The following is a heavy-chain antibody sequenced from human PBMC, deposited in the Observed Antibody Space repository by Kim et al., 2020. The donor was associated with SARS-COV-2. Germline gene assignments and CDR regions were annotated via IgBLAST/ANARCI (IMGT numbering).Heavy chain of an antibody. CDR3: ARVEFPHLSHFDY. CDR1: GFTFSDYY. Sequence: GGSLRLSCAASGFTFSDYYMTWIRQAPGKGLKWVSSISGRSGHTNYADSVKGRFTISRDRAKKSLFLQMNNLRGEDTAVYYCARVEFPHLSHFDYWGQGTVVTVSS. V-gene: IGHV3-11*06. J-gene: IGHJ4*02. CDR2: ISGRSGHT. D-gene: IGHD2-21*01.